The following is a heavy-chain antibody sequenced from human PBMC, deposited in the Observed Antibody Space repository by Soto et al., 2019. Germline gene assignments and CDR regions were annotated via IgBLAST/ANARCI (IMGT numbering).Heavy chain of an antibody. Sequence: GASVKVSCKASGYTFTSYGISWVRQAPGQGLEWMGWINPNSGNTGYAQKFQGRVTMTRNTSISTAYMELSSLRSEDTAVYYCARGLAPLTIFGVVTANYYYYYMDVWGKGTTVTVSS. CDR3: ARGLAPLTIFGVVTANYYYYYMDV. V-gene: IGHV1-8*02. D-gene: IGHD3-3*01. J-gene: IGHJ6*03. CDR2: INPNSGNT. CDR1: GYTFTSYG.